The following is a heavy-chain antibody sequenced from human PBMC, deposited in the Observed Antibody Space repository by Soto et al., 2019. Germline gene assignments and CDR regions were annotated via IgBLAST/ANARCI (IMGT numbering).Heavy chain of an antibody. Sequence: QVQLQQWGAGLLNPSETLSLTCAVYGGSFSGYYWSWIRQPPGKGLEWIGEINHSGSTNYNTSLKCSVTLSGDASKTPVSLKLSSVPAADTAVYYCAGVYSKICQLPPRMGWFDTWGQGTLVTVSS. CDR2: INHSGST. D-gene: IGHD2-2*01. V-gene: IGHV4-34*01. CDR3: AGVYSKICQLPPRMGWFDT. J-gene: IGHJ5*02. CDR1: GGSFSGYY.